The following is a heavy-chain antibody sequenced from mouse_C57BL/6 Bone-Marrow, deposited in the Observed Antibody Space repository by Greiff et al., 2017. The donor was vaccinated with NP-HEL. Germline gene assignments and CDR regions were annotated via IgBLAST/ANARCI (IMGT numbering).Heavy chain of an antibody. CDR2: IRSKSSNYAT. CDR1: GFTFNTYA. Sequence: VQLKQSGGGLVQPKGSLKLSCAASGFTFNTYAMHWVRQAPGKGLEWVARIRSKSSNYATYYADSVKDRFTISRDDSQSMLYLQMNNLKTEDTAMYYCVREGLRGRPFYYAMDYWGQGTSVTVSS. D-gene: IGHD6-1*01. CDR3: VREGLRGRPFYYAMDY. J-gene: IGHJ4*01. V-gene: IGHV10-3*01.